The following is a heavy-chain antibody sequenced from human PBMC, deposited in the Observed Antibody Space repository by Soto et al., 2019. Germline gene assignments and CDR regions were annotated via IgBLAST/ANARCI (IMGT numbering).Heavy chain of an antibody. CDR1: GFTFDDYA. J-gene: IGHJ2*01. V-gene: IGHV3-9*01. CDR2: ISWISGSI. Sequence: ESGGGLVQPGRSLRLSCAASGFTFDDYAMHWVRQAPGKGLEWVSGISWISGSIGYADSVKGRFTISRDNAKNSLYLQMNSLRAEDTALHYCAKDIAPGTLLWYFDLWGRGTLVTVSS. CDR3: AKDIAPGTLLWYFDL. D-gene: IGHD6-13*01.